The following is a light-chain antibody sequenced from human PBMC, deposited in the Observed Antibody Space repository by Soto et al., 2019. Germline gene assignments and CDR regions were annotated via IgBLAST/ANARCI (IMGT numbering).Light chain of an antibody. Sequence: IHRTQSPSSLSASVLYRGTITCRASHGITNSLAWYQQKPEKAPKSLIYAASSLQSGVPSRFSGSGSGADFTLTISSLQPEDFATYYCQQYNSWPVTFGQGTRLEIK. CDR1: HGITNS. V-gene: IGKV1D-16*01. CDR3: QQYNSWPVT. CDR2: AAS. J-gene: IGKJ5*01.